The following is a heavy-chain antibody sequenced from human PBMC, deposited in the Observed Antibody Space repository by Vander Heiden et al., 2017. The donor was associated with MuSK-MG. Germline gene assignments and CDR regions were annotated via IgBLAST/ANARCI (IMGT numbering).Heavy chain of an antibody. CDR3: AIESGGANYIFF. J-gene: IGHJ1*01. CDR1: GFTVNTNY. D-gene: IGHD3-16*01. Sequence: IQLVESGGGLVRPGEPRRLSCAGPGFTVNTNYMSWVRQAPGKGLEWLSVISSGGTTYYADSVKGRFIISRDSSENMVFLQMKNLRPDDTAIYYCAIESGGANYIFFWGQGTLVTVSS. V-gene: IGHV3-66*02. CDR2: ISSGGTT.